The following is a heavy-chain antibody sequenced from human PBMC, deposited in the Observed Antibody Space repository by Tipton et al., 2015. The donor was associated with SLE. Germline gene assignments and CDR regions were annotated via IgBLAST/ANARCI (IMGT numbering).Heavy chain of an antibody. Sequence: TLSLTCTVSGGSISSHYWSWIRQPPGKGLEWIGYIYYSGGTNYNPSLKSRVTISVDTSKNQFSLKLSSVTAADTAVYYCASSFDYWGQGTLVTVSS. V-gene: IGHV4-59*11. CDR2: IYYSGGT. CDR3: ASSFDY. CDR1: GGSISSHY. J-gene: IGHJ4*02.